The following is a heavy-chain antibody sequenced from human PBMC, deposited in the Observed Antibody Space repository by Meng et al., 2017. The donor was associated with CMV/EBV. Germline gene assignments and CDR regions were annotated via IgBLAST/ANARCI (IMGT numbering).Heavy chain of an antibody. Sequence: REESGPGTVAASGTLALSGIGAGCPIRRYYWSRTPPRAGQGLEWNGHLYRRSSNNYTPFLQSSITVAVATSQDPLSLKLRSVTDADTAVYYCEKPMVEAGDGFDPWGQGTLVTVFS. CDR1: GCPIRRYY. CDR3: EKPMVEAGDGFDP. D-gene: IGHD3-10*01. V-gene: IGHV4-4*07. CDR2: LYRRSSN. J-gene: IGHJ5*02.